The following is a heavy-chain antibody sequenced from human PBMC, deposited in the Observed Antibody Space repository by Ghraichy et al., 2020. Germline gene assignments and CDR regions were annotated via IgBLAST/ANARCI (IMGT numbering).Heavy chain of an antibody. J-gene: IGHJ3*02. Sequence: SETLSLTCAVYGGSFSGYYWSWIRQPPGKGLEWIGEINHSGSTNYNPSLKSRVTISVDTSKNQFSLKLSSVTAADTAVYYCASANSRGQQLVPPDAFDIWGQGTMVTVSS. V-gene: IGHV4-34*01. CDR2: INHSGST. CDR1: GGSFSGYY. D-gene: IGHD6-13*01. CDR3: ASANSRGQQLVPPDAFDI.